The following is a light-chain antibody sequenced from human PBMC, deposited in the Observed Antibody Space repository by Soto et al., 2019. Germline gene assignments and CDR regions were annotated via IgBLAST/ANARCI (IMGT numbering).Light chain of an antibody. CDR2: AAS. CDR1: QGISTY. CDR3: QQSYSTKWT. J-gene: IGKJ1*01. Sequence: DIQMTQSPSSLSASVGDRVTITCRASQGISTYLNWYQQKPGKAPKLLIYAASSLQSGVPSRFSGSGSETDFTLTISSLQPEDFETYSCQQSYSTKWTFGQGTKVDIX. V-gene: IGKV1-39*01.